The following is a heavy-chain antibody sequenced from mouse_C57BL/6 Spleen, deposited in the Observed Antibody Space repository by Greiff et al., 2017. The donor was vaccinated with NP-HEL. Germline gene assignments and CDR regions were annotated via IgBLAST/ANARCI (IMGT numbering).Heavy chain of an antibody. D-gene: IGHD5-1*01. CDR1: GYTFTDYY. CDR3: APYLLGFAY. Sequence: EVQLQQSGPELVKPGASVKISCKASGYTFTDYYMNWVKQSHGKSLEWIGDINPNNGGTSYNQKFKGKATLTVDKSSSTAYMELRSLTSEDSAVYYCAPYLLGFAYWGQGTLVTVSA. V-gene: IGHV1-26*01. CDR2: INPNNGGT. J-gene: IGHJ3*01.